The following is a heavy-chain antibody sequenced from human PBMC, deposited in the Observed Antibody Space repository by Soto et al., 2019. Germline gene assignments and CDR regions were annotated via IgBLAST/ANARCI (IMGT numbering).Heavy chain of an antibody. CDR1: GYTFTSYA. CDR2: INAGNGNT. Sequence: ASVKVSCKASGYTFTSYAMHWVRQAPGQRLEWMGWINAGNGNTKYSQKFQGRVTITRDTSASTAYMELSSLRSEDTAVYYCARVRATEILRYFDWLLSYFDYWGQGTLVTVSS. CDR3: ARVRATEILRYFDWLLSYFDY. V-gene: IGHV1-3*01. J-gene: IGHJ4*02. D-gene: IGHD3-9*01.